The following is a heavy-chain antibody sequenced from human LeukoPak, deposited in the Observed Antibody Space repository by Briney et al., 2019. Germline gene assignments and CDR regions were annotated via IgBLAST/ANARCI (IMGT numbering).Heavy chain of an antibody. CDR1: GFTFSDYY. D-gene: IGHD3-10*01. Sequence: GGSLRLSCAASGFTFSDYYMSWIRQAPGKGLEWVANINQDGTEKYYVDSVKGRFTIPRDNAKNSLFLQMNSLRVEDTAVYYCAKVAKYYYGSETYYFFEHWGQGTPVTASS. V-gene: IGHV3-7*01. CDR3: AKVAKYYYGSETYYFFEH. CDR2: INQDGTEK. J-gene: IGHJ4*02.